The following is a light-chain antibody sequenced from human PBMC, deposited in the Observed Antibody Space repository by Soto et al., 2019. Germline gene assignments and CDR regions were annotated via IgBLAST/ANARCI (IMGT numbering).Light chain of an antibody. J-gene: IGKJ1*01. Sequence: EIVMTQSPATLSVSPGERDTLSCRASQSVSSNLAWYQQKPGQAPMVLLYGASTRAPGIPVRFSGSGSGTEFTLTISSLQSGDFAVYYCQQYNNWPRTFGQGTKVDIK. CDR1: QSVSSN. V-gene: IGKV3-15*01. CDR3: QQYNNWPRT. CDR2: GAS.